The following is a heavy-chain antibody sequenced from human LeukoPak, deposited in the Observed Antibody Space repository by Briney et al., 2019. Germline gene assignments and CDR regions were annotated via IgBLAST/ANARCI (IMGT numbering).Heavy chain of an antibody. CDR1: GGSFSGYY. J-gene: IGHJ4*02. CDR3: ARGVAWNYAY. D-gene: IGHD1-7*01. Sequence: PSETLSLTCAVYGGSFSGYYWSWIRQPPGKGLEWIGEINHNGSTNYNPSLKSRVTISADTSKNQFSLKLSSVTAADTAVYYCARGVAWNYAYWGQGTLVTVSS. V-gene: IGHV4-34*01. CDR2: INHNGST.